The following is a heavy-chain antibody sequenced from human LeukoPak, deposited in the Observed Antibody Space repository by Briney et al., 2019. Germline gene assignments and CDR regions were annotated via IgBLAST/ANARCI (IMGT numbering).Heavy chain of an antibody. CDR2: IYSGGST. D-gene: IGHD3-16*01. V-gene: IGHV3-53*01. Sequence: GGSLRLSCAASGFTVSSNYMSWVRQAPGKGLEWVSVIYSGGSTYYADSVKGRFTVSRDNSKNTLYLQMNSLRVEDTGVYYCAKDDAWGRFYHWGQGTLVTVSS. CDR1: GFTVSSNY. CDR3: AKDDAWGRFYH. J-gene: IGHJ1*01.